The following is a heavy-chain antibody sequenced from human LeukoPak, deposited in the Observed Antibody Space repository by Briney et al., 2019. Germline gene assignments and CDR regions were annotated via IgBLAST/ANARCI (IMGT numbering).Heavy chain of an antibody. J-gene: IGHJ4*02. V-gene: IGHV3-21*01. CDR2: ISSSSSYI. Sequence: GGSLRLSCAASGFTFSSYSMNWVRQAPGKGLEWVSSISSSSSYIYYADSVKGRFTISRDNAKNSLYLQMNSLRAEDTAVYYCARPPPTYSSSWYPPFDYWGQGTLVTVSS. CDR3: ARPPPTYSSSWYPPFDY. D-gene: IGHD6-13*01. CDR1: GFTFSSYS.